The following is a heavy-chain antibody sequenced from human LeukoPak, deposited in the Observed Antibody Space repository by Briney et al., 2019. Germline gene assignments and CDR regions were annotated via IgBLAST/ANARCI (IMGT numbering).Heavy chain of an antibody. D-gene: IGHD2-2*01. J-gene: IGHJ5*02. CDR3: AKDLGYLGYCSSTSCYGTNWFDP. CDR1: GSTFSSYA. CDR2: ISGSGGST. V-gene: IGHV3-23*01. Sequence: GGSLRLSCAASGSTFSSYAMSWVRQAPGKGLEWVSAISGSGGSTYYADSVKGRFTISRDNSKNTLYLQMNSLRAEDTAVYYCAKDLGYLGYCSSTSCYGTNWFDPWGQGTLVTVSS.